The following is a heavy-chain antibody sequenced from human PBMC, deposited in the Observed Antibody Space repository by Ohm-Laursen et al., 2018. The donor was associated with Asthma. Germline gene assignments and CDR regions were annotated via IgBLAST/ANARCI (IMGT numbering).Heavy chain of an antibody. CDR3: ARVRHYGSAYGMDV. D-gene: IGHD3-10*01. CDR1: SGSISSYY. CDR2: IYYSGST. V-gene: IGHV4-59*01. Sequence: TLSLTCTVSSGSISSYYWSWIRQPPGKGLEWIGYIYYSGSTNYNPSLKSRVTISVDTSKNQFSLKLSSVTAADTAVYYCARVRHYGSAYGMDVWGQGTTVTVSS. J-gene: IGHJ6*02.